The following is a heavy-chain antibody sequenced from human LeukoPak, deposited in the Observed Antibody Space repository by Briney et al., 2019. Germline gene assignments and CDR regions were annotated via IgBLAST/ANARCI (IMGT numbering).Heavy chain of an antibody. Sequence: PGGSLRLSCAASGFTFSSYWMSWVRQAPGKGLEWVSSISGSGISTYYADSVKGRFTISSDKSNNTLYLQLNSLRAEDTAVYYCAKSKSKGTIFGVDIGYWGQGTLVTVSS. V-gene: IGHV3-23*01. CDR1: GFTFSSYW. D-gene: IGHD3-3*01. CDR3: AKSKSKGTIFGVDIGY. J-gene: IGHJ4*02. CDR2: ISGSGIST.